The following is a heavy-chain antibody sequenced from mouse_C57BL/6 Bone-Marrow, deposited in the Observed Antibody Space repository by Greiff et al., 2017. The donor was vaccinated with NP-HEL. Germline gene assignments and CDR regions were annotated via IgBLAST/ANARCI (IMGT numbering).Heavy chain of an antibody. CDR2: IDPSDSYT. V-gene: IGHV1-59*01. D-gene: IGHD2-12*01. CDR3: ARLRPWFAY. J-gene: IGHJ3*01. Sequence: QVHVKQPGAELVRPGTSVKLSCKASGYTFTSYWMHWVKQRPGQGLEWIGVIDPSDSYTNYNQKFKGKATLTVDTSSSTAYMQLSSLTSEDSAVYYCARLRPWFAYWGQGTLVTVSA. CDR1: GYTFTSYW.